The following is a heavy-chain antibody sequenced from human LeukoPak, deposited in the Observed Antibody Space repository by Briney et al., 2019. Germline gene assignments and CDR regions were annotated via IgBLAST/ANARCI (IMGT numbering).Heavy chain of an antibody. V-gene: IGHV4-39*01. CDR1: GGSINSNSHH. Sequence: SETLSLTCSVSGGSINSNSHHWDWIRQAPGKGLEWIGNIYYSGATSYNPSLKSRVTISVDTSKNQFSLRLSSVTAADTAVYYCARRGDILTDYAFDYWGQGTLVTVSS. D-gene: IGHD3-9*01. CDR2: IYYSGAT. CDR3: ARRGDILTDYAFDY. J-gene: IGHJ4*02.